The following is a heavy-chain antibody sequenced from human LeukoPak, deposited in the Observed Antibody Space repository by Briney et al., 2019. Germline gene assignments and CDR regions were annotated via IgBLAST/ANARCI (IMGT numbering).Heavy chain of an antibody. CDR2: IYYTGNT. J-gene: IGHJ4*02. V-gene: IGHV4-59*01. Sequence: SETLSLTCAVSGGSITTYYWTWIRQPPGQALEWIGYIYYTGNTKYNPSLESRVTTSIDTSKNEFSLKIYSVNAADTAVYFCASGSVVTAPDQWGQGTLVTVSS. CDR1: GGSITTYY. D-gene: IGHD2-21*02. CDR3: ASGSVVTAPDQ.